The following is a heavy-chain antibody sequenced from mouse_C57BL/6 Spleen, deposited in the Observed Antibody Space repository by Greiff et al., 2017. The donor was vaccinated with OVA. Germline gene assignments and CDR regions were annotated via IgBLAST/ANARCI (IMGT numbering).Heavy chain of an antibody. CDR3: ARSSSGYNFDY. J-gene: IGHJ2*01. V-gene: IGHV1-54*01. CDR1: GYAFTNYL. D-gene: IGHD3-2*02. Sequence: QVQLKESGAELVRPGTSVKVSCKASGYAFTNYLIEWVKQRPGQGLEWIGVLNPGSGGTKYNEKFKGKATLTADKSSSTAYMQLSSLTSEDSAVYFCARSSSGYNFDYWGQGTTLTVSS. CDR2: LNPGSGGT.